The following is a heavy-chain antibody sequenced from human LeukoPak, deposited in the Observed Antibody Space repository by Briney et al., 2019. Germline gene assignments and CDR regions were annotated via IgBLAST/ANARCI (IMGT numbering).Heavy chain of an antibody. Sequence: SETLSLTCTVSGGSISSYYWSWIRQPPGKGLEWIGYIYYSGSTNYNPSLKSRVTISVDTSKNQFSLKLSSVTAADTAVYYCARLYYDSRGYRSGWFDPWGQGTLVTVPS. CDR2: IYYSGST. D-gene: IGHD3-22*01. V-gene: IGHV4-59*08. CDR3: ARLYYDSRGYRSGWFDP. CDR1: GGSISSYY. J-gene: IGHJ5*02.